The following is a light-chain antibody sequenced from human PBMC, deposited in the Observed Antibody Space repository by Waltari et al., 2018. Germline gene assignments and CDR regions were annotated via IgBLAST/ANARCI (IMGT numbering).Light chain of an antibody. V-gene: IGLV3-25*03. Sequence: SYELTQPPSVSVSPGQTARIACSGDALADQYAYWYQQRPGRAPVALIYKDTTRASGIPERFSGSSSGRTVTLTINEVQAEDESDYYCQSADSSGSNVVFGGGTRLTV. J-gene: IGLJ2*01. CDR1: ALADQY. CDR3: QSADSSGSNVV. CDR2: KDT.